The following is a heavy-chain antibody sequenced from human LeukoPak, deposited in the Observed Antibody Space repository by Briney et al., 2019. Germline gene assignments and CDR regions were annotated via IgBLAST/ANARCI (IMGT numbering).Heavy chain of an antibody. CDR1: GGSISSGDYF. CDR2: IYYSGST. Sequence: SETLSLTCTVSGGSISSGDYFWTWIRQPPGKGLEWIGYIYYSGSTYYNPSLKSRVTISVDTSKNQFSLKLSSVTGADTAVYHCARGIAAAGTSSWWFDPWGQGNLVTVSS. D-gene: IGHD6-13*01. V-gene: IGHV4-30-4*01. CDR3: ARGIAAAGTSSWWFDP. J-gene: IGHJ5*02.